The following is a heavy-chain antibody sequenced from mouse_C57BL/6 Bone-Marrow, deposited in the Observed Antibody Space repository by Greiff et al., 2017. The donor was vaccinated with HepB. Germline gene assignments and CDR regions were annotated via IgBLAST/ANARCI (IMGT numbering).Heavy chain of an antibody. J-gene: IGHJ2*01. Sequence: VKLQQPGAELVKPGASVKMSCKASGYTFTSYWITWVKQRPGQGLEWIGDIYPGSGSTNYNEKFKSKATLTVDTSSSTAYMQLSSLTSEDSAVYYCARGEGYFYYYGFDYWGQGTTLTVSS. CDR2: IYPGSGST. CDR3: ARGEGYFYYYGFDY. D-gene: IGHD1-1*01. CDR1: GYTFTSYW. V-gene: IGHV1-55*01.